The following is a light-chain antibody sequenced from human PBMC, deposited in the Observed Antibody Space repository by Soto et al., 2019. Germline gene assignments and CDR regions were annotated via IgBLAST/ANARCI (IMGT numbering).Light chain of an antibody. J-gene: IGLJ2*01. CDR3: CSYAGSSTVVV. CDR2: EGS. V-gene: IGLV2-23*03. Sequence: QSALTQPASVSGSPGQSITISCTGTSSDVGSYNLVSWYQQHPGKAPKLMIYEGSKRPSGVSNRFSGSKSGNTASLTISGLQAEDDADYCCCSYAGSSTVVVFGGGTKVTVL. CDR1: SSDVGSYNL.